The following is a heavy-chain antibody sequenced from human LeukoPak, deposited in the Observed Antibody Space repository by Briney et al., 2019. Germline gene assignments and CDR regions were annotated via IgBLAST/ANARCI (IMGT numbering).Heavy chain of an antibody. D-gene: IGHD1-26*01. CDR2: ISSSSTYM. CDR1: GFTFSSYT. Sequence: GGSLRLSCAASGFTFSSYTMSWVGQAPGRGLEWVSCISSSSTYMLYADSAKGRFTISRDNAKNSLYLQMNSLRAEDTAVYYCVRDISDDYWGQGTLVTVSS. J-gene: IGHJ4*02. V-gene: IGHV3-21*01. CDR3: VRDISDDY.